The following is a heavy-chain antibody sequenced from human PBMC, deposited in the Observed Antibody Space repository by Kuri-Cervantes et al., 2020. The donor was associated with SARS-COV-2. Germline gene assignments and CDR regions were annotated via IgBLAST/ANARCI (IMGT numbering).Heavy chain of an antibody. CDR3: ARDYDSSGYYYPRYFDL. CDR2: IWYDGSNK. J-gene: IGHJ2*01. CDR1: GFTFSSFA. Sequence: GGSLRLSCAASGFTFSSFAIHWVRQAPGKGLEWVAVIWYDGSNKYYADSVKGRFTISRDNSKNTLYLQMNSLRAEDTAVYYCARDYDSSGYYYPRYFDLWGRGTLVTVSS. D-gene: IGHD3-22*01. V-gene: IGHV3-33*08.